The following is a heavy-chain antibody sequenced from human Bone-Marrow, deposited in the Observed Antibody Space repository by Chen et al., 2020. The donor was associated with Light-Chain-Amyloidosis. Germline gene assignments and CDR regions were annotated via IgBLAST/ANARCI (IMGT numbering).Heavy chain of an antibody. D-gene: IGHD1-1*01. CDR1: GASISSADDY. CDR2: MHHSGSA. V-gene: IGHV4-30-4*01. Sequence: QVQLQESGPGLVKPSQTLSLVCSVYGASISSADDYWTWVRQPPGQGLEWIGYMHHSGSATYNPSLRSRVAISLDTSKNQFSLSLTSVTAADSAMYFCVRETTSTPWFDPWGPGTLVTVYS. J-gene: IGHJ5*02. CDR3: VRETTSTPWFDP.